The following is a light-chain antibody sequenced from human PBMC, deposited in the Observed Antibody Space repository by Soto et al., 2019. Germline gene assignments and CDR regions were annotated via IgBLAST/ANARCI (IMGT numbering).Light chain of an antibody. CDR3: QKYNSAQWT. CDR2: AAF. J-gene: IGKJ1*01. Sequence: DIQMTQSPSSLSASVGDRVTITCRASQGISNYLAWYQQKPGKVPKLLIYAAFTLHSGVPSRFSGSGSGTDFTLTISSLQPEDVATYYCQKYNSAQWTFGQGTKVEIK. CDR1: QGISNY. V-gene: IGKV1-27*01.